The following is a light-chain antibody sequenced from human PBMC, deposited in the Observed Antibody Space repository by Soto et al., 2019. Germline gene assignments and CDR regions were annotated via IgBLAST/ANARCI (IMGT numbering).Light chain of an antibody. V-gene: IGKV3-15*01. CDR3: QLDNYWPWT. CDR2: GAS. J-gene: IGKJ1*01. CDR1: QSISDT. Sequence: ENVMRLSPATLSVYPGGGATLSCRASQSISDTLAWYQQKPGQAPRLLIYGASKRATGFPARFSGSGSGTDFTLTISCLQSEDFAVYYCQLDNYWPWTFGQGTKVDIK.